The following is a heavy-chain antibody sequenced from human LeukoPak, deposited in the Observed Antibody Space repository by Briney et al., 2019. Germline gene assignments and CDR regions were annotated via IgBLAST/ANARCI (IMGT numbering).Heavy chain of an antibody. Sequence: GASVKVSCKASGYTFTNSYMHWVRQAPGQGLEWMGIINPGGGATSYAQRFQGRITMTRDTPTTTVYMELSSLRSGDTAMYYCARDTWMQNRGWAFDIWGQGTMVTVSS. J-gene: IGHJ3*02. CDR1: GYTFTNSY. CDR2: INPGGGAT. D-gene: IGHD5-18*01. V-gene: IGHV1-46*01. CDR3: ARDTWMQNRGWAFDI.